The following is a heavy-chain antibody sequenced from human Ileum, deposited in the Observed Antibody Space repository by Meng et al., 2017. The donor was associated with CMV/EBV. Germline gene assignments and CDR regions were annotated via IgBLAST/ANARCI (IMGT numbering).Heavy chain of an antibody. Sequence: GESLKISCATSGFTFSSYSMNWVRQAPGKGLEWVSSISSSSRYIYYADSVKGRFTISRDNAKNSLYLQMNSLRAEDTAVYYCARDLYSSSWDPNYYYYGMDVWGQGTTVTVSS. D-gene: IGHD6-13*01. CDR1: GFTFSSYS. CDR3: ARDLYSSSWDPNYYYYGMDV. V-gene: IGHV3-21*01. J-gene: IGHJ6*02. CDR2: ISSSSRYI.